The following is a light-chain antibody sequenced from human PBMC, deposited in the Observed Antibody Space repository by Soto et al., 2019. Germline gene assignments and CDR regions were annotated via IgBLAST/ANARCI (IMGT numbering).Light chain of an antibody. CDR2: GAS. J-gene: IGKJ1*01. V-gene: IGKV3-20*01. Sequence: IVLIQSPATLSVSPGERATLSCRASQSVSSNLAWYQQKPGQAPRLVIYGASSRATGIPDRFSGSGSGTDFTLPISRLEPEDFAVYYCQQYGSSPWTFGQGTRWIS. CDR3: QQYGSSPWT. CDR1: QSVSSN.